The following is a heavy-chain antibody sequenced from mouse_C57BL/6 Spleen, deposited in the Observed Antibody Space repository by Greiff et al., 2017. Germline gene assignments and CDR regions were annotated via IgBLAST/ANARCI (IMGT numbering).Heavy chain of an antibody. J-gene: IGHJ3*01. V-gene: IGHV1-53*01. CDR3: SRYGCGSSTFAY. CDR1: GYTFTSSW. Sequence: VQLQQSGPELVKPGASVKLSCKASGYTFTSSWMHWVQQRPGTGLEWIGRIYPSNGGTNYNGKFKGKGTLTVDKSSSTAYMQLSSLTSEDSAVYECSRYGCGSSTFAYWGQGTLVTVSA. CDR2: IYPSNGGT. D-gene: IGHD1-1*01.